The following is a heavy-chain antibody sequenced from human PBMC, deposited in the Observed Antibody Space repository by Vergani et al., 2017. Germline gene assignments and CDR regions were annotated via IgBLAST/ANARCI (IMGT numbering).Heavy chain of an antibody. V-gene: IGHV1-69*01. J-gene: IGHJ6*03. CDR3: ARSDIVVVPAAQYYYYYYYMDV. CDR1: GGTFSSYA. D-gene: IGHD2-2*01. CDR2: IIPIFGTA. Sequence: QVQLVQSGAEVKKPGSSVKVSCKASGGTFSSYAISWVRQAPGQGLEWMGGIIPIFGTANYAQKFQGRVTITADESKSTAYMELSSLRSEDTAVYYCARSDIVVVPAAQYYYYYYYMDVWGKGTTVTVSS.